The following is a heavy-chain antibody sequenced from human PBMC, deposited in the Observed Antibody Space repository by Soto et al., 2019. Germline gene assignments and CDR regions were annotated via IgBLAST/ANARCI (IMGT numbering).Heavy chain of an antibody. V-gene: IGHV1-18*01. D-gene: IGHD3-22*01. CDR3: ARDKRPYYYDSSGYQPFDN. Sequence: ASVKVSCKASGYTFTSYGMSWVRQAPGQGLEWMGWISAYNGNTNYAQKLQGRVTMTTDTSTSTAYMELRSLRSDDTAVYYCARDKRPYYYDSSGYQPFDNRGQGTLVTVSS. CDR1: GYTFTSYG. J-gene: IGHJ4*02. CDR2: ISAYNGNT.